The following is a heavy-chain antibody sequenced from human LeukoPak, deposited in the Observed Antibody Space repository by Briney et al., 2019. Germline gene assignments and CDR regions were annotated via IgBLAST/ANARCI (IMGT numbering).Heavy chain of an antibody. J-gene: IGHJ6*03. CDR1: GGSISSYY. CDR3: ARESLRQQWLVRREEYYYMDV. V-gene: IGHV4-4*07. D-gene: IGHD6-19*01. CDR2: IYTSGST. Sequence: SETLSLTCTVSGGSISSYYWSWIRQPAGKGLEWIGRIYTSGSTTYNPSLKSRVTMSVDTSKNQFSLKLRSVAAADTAVYYCARESLRQQWLVRREEYYYMDVWGKGTTVTISS.